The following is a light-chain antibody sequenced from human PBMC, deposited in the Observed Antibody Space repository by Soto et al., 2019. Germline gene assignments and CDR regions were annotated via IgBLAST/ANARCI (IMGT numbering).Light chain of an antibody. J-gene: IGKJ1*01. CDR3: QQNGRSPAT. V-gene: IGKV3-20*01. CDR2: GAS. CDR1: QSVSSNY. Sequence: EIVLTQSPGTLSLSPGERATLSCRASQSVSSNYFAWYQQKPGQAPRLLIFGASSRASGIPDRLSGSRSGTSFTITIARLEPDDFAVYFYQQNGRSPATFGKGTKGEIK.